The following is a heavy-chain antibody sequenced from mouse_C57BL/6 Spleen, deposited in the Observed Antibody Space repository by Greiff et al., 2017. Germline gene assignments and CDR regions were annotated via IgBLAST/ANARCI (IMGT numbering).Heavy chain of an antibody. V-gene: IGHV5-4*03. CDR1: GFTFSSYA. CDR3: ARGDLLWLRRGDWYFDV. D-gene: IGHD2-2*01. Sequence: EVKLMESGGGLVKPGGSLKLSCAASGFTFSSYAMSWVRQTPEKRLEWVATISDGGSYTYYPDNVKGRFTISRDNAKSNLYLQMSHLKSEDTAMYYCARGDLLWLRRGDWYFDVWGTGTTVTVSS. J-gene: IGHJ1*03. CDR2: ISDGGSYT.